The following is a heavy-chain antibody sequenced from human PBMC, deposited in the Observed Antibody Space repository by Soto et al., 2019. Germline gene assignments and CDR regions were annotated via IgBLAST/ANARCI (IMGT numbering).Heavy chain of an antibody. J-gene: IGHJ3*02. D-gene: IGHD3-16*02. Sequence: SETLSLACIVTGGAITGYYWTWIRQSAGEGLEWIGRIYSSGSTNYNPSLKSRVSISLDTSMNHFSLSLSSVTAADTAVYYCASAMITFGGVIDPDAFDIWGQGTMVTVS. CDR3: ASAMITFGGVIDPDAFDI. V-gene: IGHV4-4*07. CDR1: GGAITGYY. CDR2: IYSSGST.